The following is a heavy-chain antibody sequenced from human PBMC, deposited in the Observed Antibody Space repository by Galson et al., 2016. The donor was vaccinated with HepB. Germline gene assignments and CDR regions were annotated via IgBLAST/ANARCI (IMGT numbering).Heavy chain of an antibody. CDR2: IKSKGGGGTI. J-gene: IGHJ3*01. D-gene: IGHD2-8*01. CDR3: AKVYLPPPNDAYDV. V-gene: IGHV3-15*01. Sequence: SLRLSCAVSGFPFIHAWMSWVRQGPGKGLEWVGRIKSKGGGGTIDYAAPVKGRFTISRDDSKNMLYLQMNSLRSEDTAVYYCAKVYLPPPNDAYDVWGQGTLVTVSS. CDR1: GFPFIHAW.